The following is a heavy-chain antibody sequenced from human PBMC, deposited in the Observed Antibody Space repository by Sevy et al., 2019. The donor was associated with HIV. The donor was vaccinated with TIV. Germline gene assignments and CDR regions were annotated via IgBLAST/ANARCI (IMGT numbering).Heavy chain of an antibody. CDR2: IKSKTDGKTK. CDR3: STDPRITIFGVVIIKGDAFDI. Sequence: GGSLKLSCAASGFTFSNAWMSWVRQAPGKGLEWVGRIKSKTDGKTKDYAAPVKGRFTISRDNSKNTLYLQMKSLKTEDTAVYYCSTDPRITIFGVVIIKGDAFDIWGQGTMVTVSS. J-gene: IGHJ3*02. CDR1: GFTFSNAW. D-gene: IGHD3-3*01. V-gene: IGHV3-15*01.